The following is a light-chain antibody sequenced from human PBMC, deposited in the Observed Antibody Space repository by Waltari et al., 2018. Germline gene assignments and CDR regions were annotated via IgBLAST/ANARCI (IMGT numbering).Light chain of an antibody. J-gene: IGLJ2*01. CDR3: FSYTRSITFV. CDR2: EVN. Sequence: QSALSQPASVSGSPGQSITLSCTGTSRDVGRLTLVSWYQQHPGKVPTLIIFEVNKRPSGVSNRFSGSKSGNTASLTISGLQPDDEADYYCFSYTRSITFVFGGGTKLTVL. CDR1: SRDVGRLTL. V-gene: IGLV2-23*02.